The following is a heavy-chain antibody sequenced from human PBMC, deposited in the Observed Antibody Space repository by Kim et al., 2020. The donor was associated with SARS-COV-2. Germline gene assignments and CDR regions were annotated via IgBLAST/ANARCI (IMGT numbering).Heavy chain of an antibody. CDR3: TTDLAQWLSSRYFYGMDV. CDR2: ISYDGTNK. Sequence: GGSLRLSCAASELTFRDYALHWVRQAPGKGPEWVSFISYDGTNKYYADSVRGRFTISRDNSKNTLYLHMNNLRIDDTGLYYCTTDLAQWLSSRYFYGMDVWGQGTTVTVSS. V-gene: IGHV3-30-3*01. J-gene: IGHJ6*02. D-gene: IGHD6-19*01. CDR1: ELTFRDYA.